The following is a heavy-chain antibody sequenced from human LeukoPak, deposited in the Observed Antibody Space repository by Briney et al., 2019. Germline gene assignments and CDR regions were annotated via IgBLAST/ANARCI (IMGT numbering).Heavy chain of an antibody. D-gene: IGHD6-19*01. CDR1: GGTFSSYA. Sequence: SVKVSCKASGGTFSSYAISWVRQAPGQGLEWMGRIIPIFGTANYAQKFQGRVTITTDESTSTAYMELSSLRSEDTAVYYCARDGYSSGWLESADYWGQETLVTVSS. V-gene: IGHV1-69*05. J-gene: IGHJ4*02. CDR3: ARDGYSSGWLESADY. CDR2: IIPIFGTA.